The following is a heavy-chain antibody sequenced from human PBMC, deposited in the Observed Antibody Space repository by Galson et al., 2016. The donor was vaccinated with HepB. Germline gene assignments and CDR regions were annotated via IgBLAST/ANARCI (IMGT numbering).Heavy chain of an antibody. CDR2: ISYDGSNK. D-gene: IGHD1-26*01. V-gene: IGHV3-30*04. Sequence: SLRLSCAASGFTFSNYAMHWVRQAPGKGLEWVAVISYDGSNKYYADSVKGRLTISRDNSKNTLFVQMNSLRVEDTALYYCAKDAASRGATYSDYWGQGTLVTVS. CDR1: GFTFSNYA. CDR3: AKDAASRGATYSDY. J-gene: IGHJ4*02.